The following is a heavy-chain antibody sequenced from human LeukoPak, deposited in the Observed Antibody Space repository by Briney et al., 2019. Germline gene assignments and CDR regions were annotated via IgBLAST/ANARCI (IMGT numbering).Heavy chain of an antibody. CDR2: TNPANGNT. J-gene: IGHJ4*02. Sequence: GSVKVSCKASGYTFTNYVVHWGRQAPGERFDCIGCTNPANGNTNYSPKFQGRFTITRDPSANTAYIELSSLRSEATAVYYCSRHDRDFDYWGQGTLVTVSS. V-gene: IGHV1-3*01. CDR3: SRHDRDFDY. CDR1: GYTFTNYV. D-gene: IGHD3-16*01.